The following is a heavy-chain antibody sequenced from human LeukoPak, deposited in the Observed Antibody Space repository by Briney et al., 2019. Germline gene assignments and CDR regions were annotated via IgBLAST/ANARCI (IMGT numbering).Heavy chain of an antibody. CDR1: GYTFTGYY. Sequence: ASVKVSCKASGYTFTGYYMHWERQAPGQGLEWMGWINPKSGGTRYAQKFQGRVTMTRDTSVTTAYMQMSSLRSDDTAVYYCARGEWEVPTTSWGQGTLVTVSS. V-gene: IGHV1-2*02. CDR2: INPKSGGT. CDR3: ARGEWEVPTTS. D-gene: IGHD1-26*01. J-gene: IGHJ5*02.